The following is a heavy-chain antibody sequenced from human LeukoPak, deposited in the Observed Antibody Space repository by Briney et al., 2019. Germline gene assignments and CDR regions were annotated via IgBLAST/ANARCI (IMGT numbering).Heavy chain of an antibody. J-gene: IGHJ4*02. V-gene: IGHV3-33*01. CDR2: IWYDGSNK. Sequence: GRSLRLSCAASGFTFSSYGMHWVRQAPGKGLEWVAVIWYDGSNKYYADSVKGRFTISRDNSKNTLYLQMNSLRAEDTAVYYCARVWAWGSGNYFDNWGQGTLVTVSS. CDR3: ARVWAWGSGNYFDN. CDR1: GFTFSSYG. D-gene: IGHD7-27*01.